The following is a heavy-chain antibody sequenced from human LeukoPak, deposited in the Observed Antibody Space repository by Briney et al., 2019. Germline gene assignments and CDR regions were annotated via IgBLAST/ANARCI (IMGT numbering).Heavy chain of an antibody. CDR1: GFTFSSYA. V-gene: IGHV3-23*01. CDR3: AKVNVLRFLEWFPYNWFDP. Sequence: GGSLRLPCAASGFTFSSYAMSWVRQVPGKGLEWVSAISGSGGSTYYADSVKGRFTISRDNSKNTLYLQMNSLRAEDTAVYYCAKVNVLRFLEWFPYNWFDPWGQGTLVTVSS. CDR2: ISGSGGST. D-gene: IGHD3-3*01. J-gene: IGHJ5*02.